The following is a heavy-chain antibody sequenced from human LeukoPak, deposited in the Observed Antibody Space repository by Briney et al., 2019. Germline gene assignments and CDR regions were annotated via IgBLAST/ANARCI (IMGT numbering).Heavy chain of an antibody. CDR1: GFSFSSFA. CDR3: TKDPNGDYVGAFDP. J-gene: IGHJ5*02. D-gene: IGHD4-17*01. Sequence: GGSLRLSCAASGFSFSSFAMTWVRQAPGKGLEWVSSITGGHYPTYNTDSVKGRFSISRDNSKNTLYLQMNSLRADDTAVYYCTKDPNGDYVGAFDPWGQGTLVTVSS. CDR2: ITGGHYPT. V-gene: IGHV3-23*01.